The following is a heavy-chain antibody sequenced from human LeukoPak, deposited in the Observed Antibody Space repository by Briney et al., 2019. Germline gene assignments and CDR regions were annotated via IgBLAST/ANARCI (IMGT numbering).Heavy chain of an antibody. Sequence: GSSVKVSCKASRGTFSSYAISWVRQAPGQGLEWMGGIIPLFGTASYAQNFQGRVTISADESTSTAYMELSRLRSDDTAVYYCARVRHRTPSSSWTFDYWGQGTLVTVSS. CDR3: ARVRHRTPSSSWTFDY. CDR2: IIPLFGTA. J-gene: IGHJ4*02. V-gene: IGHV1-69*01. D-gene: IGHD6-13*01. CDR1: RGTFSSYA.